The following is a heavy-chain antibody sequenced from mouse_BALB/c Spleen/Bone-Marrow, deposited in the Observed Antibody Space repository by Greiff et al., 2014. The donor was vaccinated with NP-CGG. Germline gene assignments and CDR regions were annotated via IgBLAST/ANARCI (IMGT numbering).Heavy chain of an antibody. Sequence: VQLQQSGPELVKPGASVKISCKASGYSFTVYYMHWVKQSHVKSLEWIGRINLYNGATTYNQNFKDKASLTVDKSSSTAYMELHSLTSEDSAVYYCARRVTTLLDYLGQGTSVTVSS. J-gene: IGHJ4*01. CDR2: INLYNGAT. V-gene: IGHV1-18*01. D-gene: IGHD2-3*01. CDR1: GYSFTVYY. CDR3: ARRVTTLLDY.